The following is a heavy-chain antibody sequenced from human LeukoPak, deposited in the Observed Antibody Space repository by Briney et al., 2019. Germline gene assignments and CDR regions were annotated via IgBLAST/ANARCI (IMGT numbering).Heavy chain of an antibody. Sequence: PGGSLRLSCAASGFTFSSYAMSWVRQAPGKGLEWVSAISGSGGSTYYAGSVKGRFTISRDNSKNTLLLQMNSLRAEDTAVYYCAKDRVTTTVTIIDYWGQGTLVTVSS. CDR2: ISGSGGST. CDR1: GFTFSSYA. J-gene: IGHJ4*02. V-gene: IGHV3-23*01. D-gene: IGHD4-17*01. CDR3: AKDRVTTTVTIIDY.